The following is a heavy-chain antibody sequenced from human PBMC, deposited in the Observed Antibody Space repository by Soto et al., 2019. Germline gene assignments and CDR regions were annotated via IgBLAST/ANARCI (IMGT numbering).Heavy chain of an antibody. Sequence: GGSLRLSCAASGFTFDDYAMHWVRQAPGKGLEWVSGISWNSGSIGYADSVKGRFTISRDNAKNSLYLQMNSLRAEDTALYYCAKDYSSGWLQNWFDPWGQGTLVTVSS. CDR1: GFTFDDYA. J-gene: IGHJ5*02. CDR2: ISWNSGSI. D-gene: IGHD6-19*01. V-gene: IGHV3-9*01. CDR3: AKDYSSGWLQNWFDP.